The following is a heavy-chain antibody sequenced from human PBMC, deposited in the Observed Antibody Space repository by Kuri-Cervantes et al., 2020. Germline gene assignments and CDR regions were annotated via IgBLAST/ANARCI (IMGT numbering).Heavy chain of an antibody. CDR1: GFTISNYA. Sequence: GGSLRLSCAASGFTISNYAMSWVRQAPGRGLEWVSVILKSDGSTHYADSVKGRFTISRDNSKNTLYLQMNSLRADDTAIYYCVKGAWGDYWGQGTLVTVSS. CDR3: VKGAWGDY. V-gene: IGHV3-23*01. J-gene: IGHJ4*02. CDR2: ILKSDGST. D-gene: IGHD3-16*01.